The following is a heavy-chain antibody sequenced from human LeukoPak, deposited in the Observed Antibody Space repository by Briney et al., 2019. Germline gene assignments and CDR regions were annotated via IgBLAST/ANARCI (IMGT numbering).Heavy chain of an antibody. CDR2: IYHSGST. CDR1: GGSISSGGYY. V-gene: IGHV4-30-2*01. Sequence: PSQTLSLTCTVSGGSISSGGYYWSWIRQPPGKGLEWIGYIYHSGSTYYNPSLKSRVTISVDRSKNQFSLKLSSVTAADTAVYYCAREDIVVVPAAPDAQGLYGYWGQGTLVTVSS. CDR3: AREDIVVVPAAPDAQGLYGY. J-gene: IGHJ4*02. D-gene: IGHD2-2*01.